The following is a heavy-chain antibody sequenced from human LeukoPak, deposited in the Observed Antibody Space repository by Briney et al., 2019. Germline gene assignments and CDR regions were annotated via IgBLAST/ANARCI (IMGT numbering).Heavy chain of an antibody. Sequence: ASVKVSCKASGYTFTNYGISWVRQAPGQGLEWMGWISAYNGNTNYAQKLQGRVTMTTDTSTSTAYMELRSLRSDDTAVYYCARVERDSGYDVKLGSRFDYWGQGTLVTVSS. V-gene: IGHV1-18*01. D-gene: IGHD5-12*01. CDR2: ISAYNGNT. CDR3: ARVERDSGYDVKLGSRFDY. CDR1: GYTFTNYG. J-gene: IGHJ4*02.